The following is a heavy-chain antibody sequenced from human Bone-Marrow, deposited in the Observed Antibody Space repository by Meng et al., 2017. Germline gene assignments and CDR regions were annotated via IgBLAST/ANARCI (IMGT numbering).Heavy chain of an antibody. CDR1: GDTFTNYD. J-gene: IGHJ4*02. CDR2: MNPNSGNT. Sequence: VQVVTWGAVEKKPGASVTASCEASGDTFTNYDINWVRQAPGQGLEWMGWMNPNSGNTGYAQKFQGRVTMTRGTSTSTAHMELSSLTSEDTAVYYCARMRSGYDIEYWGQGTLVTVSS. CDR3: ARMRSGYDIEY. V-gene: IGHV1-8*01. D-gene: IGHD3-3*01.